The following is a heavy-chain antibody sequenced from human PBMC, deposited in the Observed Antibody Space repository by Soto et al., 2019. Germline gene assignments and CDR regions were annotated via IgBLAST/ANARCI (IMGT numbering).Heavy chain of an antibody. CDR2: IYYSGSM. J-gene: IGHJ5*02. CDR3: ARASYDSSGHSLDP. Sequence: SETLSLTCTVSGGSIGSYYWSWIRQPPGKGLEWIGYIYYSGSMNYNPSLKSRVIISDDTSKNQIFLRLSSVTAADTAVYYCARASYDSSGHSLDPWGQGILVTVSS. V-gene: IGHV4-59*01. D-gene: IGHD3-22*01. CDR1: GGSIGSYY.